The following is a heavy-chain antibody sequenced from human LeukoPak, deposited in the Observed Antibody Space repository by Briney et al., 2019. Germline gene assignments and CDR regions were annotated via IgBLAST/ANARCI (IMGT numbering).Heavy chain of an antibody. Sequence: SETLSLTCTVSGGSISSSNYYWGWIRQPPGKGLEWIGNIYYSGTTYYNPSLKSRVTISVDTSKSQSSLKLSSVTAADTAVYYCAAGYCSSTSCYDYFDYWGQGTLVTVSS. CDR3: AAGYCSSTSCYDYFDY. V-gene: IGHV4-39*01. J-gene: IGHJ4*02. CDR1: GGSISSSNYY. CDR2: IYYSGTT. D-gene: IGHD2-2*01.